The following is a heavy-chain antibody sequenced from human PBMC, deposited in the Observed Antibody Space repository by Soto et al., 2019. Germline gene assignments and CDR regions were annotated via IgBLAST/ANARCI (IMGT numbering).Heavy chain of an antibody. J-gene: IGHJ6*02. CDR3: ASRTETYSYYYYGMDV. CDR1: GGTFSSYA. CDR2: IIPIFGTA. D-gene: IGHD4-4*01. V-gene: IGHV1-69*12. Sequence: QVQLVQSGAVVKKPGSSVKVSCKASGGTFSSYAISWVRQAPGQGLEWMGGIIPIFGTANYAQKFQGRVTITADESTSTAYRELSSLRSEDTAVYYCASRTETYSYYYYGMDVWGQGTRVTVSS.